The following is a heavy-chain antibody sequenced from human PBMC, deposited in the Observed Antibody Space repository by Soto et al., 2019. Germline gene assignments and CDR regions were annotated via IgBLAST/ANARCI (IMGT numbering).Heavy chain of an antibody. Sequence: QVQLVESGGGVVQPGRSLRLSCAASGFTFSGYGMHWVRQAPGKGLEWVAIIWYDGSNEYYAGSVKGRFTISRDNSKNTLYLQMNNLRAEDTAVYYCARYRFYYDSSGSLEYWGQGTLVTVSS. J-gene: IGHJ4*02. CDR1: GFTFSGYG. D-gene: IGHD3-22*01. CDR3: ARYRFYYDSSGSLEY. CDR2: IWYDGSNE. V-gene: IGHV3-33*01.